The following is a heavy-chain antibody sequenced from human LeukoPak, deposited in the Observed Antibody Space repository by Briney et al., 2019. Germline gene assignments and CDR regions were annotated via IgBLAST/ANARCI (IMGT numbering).Heavy chain of an antibody. Sequence: GGSLRLSCAASGFTFSSYAMSWVRQAPGKGLEWVSAISGSGGSTYYADSVKGRFTISRDNSKNTLYLKMNSLRAEDTAVYYCAKDPSATPPYSSSWGPDYWAREPWSPSPQ. D-gene: IGHD6-13*01. V-gene: IGHV3-23*01. CDR3: AKDPSATPPYSSSWGPDY. CDR2: ISGSGGST. CDR1: GFTFSSYA. J-gene: IGHJ4*02.